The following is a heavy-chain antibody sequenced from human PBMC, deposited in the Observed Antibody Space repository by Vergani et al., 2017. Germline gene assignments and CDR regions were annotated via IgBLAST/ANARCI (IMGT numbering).Heavy chain of an antibody. Sequence: QVQLQEPGPGLVKPSQTLSLTCTVPGGPIRSGDYYWSWIRQPPGKGLEWIGYIYYSGSTYYNPSIKSRVTISVDTSKNPFSLKLSSVTAADTAVYYCARVRRDDSSGYFYYYGMDVWGQGTTVTVSS. CDR2: IYYSGST. CDR1: GGPIRSGDYY. V-gene: IGHV4-30-4*01. D-gene: IGHD3-22*01. CDR3: ARVRRDDSSGYFYYYGMDV. J-gene: IGHJ6*02.